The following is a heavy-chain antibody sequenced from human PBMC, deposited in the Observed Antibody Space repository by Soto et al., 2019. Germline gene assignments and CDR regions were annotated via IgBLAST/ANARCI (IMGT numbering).Heavy chain of an antibody. CDR1: GFPFSSYG. J-gene: IGHJ6*02. V-gene: IGHV3-30*03. CDR2: ISYHGRMT. D-gene: IGHD3-22*01. CDR3: ASDNSKGSGLDV. Sequence: QVQLVESGGGVVQPGTSLRLSCAASGFPFSSYGLHWVRQAPGKGLEWVAAISYHGRMTYYADSLKGRFTTSRDNSKNTLYLQMNGLRPEDAGVYYCASDNSKGSGLDVWGRGTTVTVSS.